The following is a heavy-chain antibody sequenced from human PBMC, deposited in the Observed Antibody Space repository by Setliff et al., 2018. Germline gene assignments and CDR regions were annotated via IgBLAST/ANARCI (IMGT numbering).Heavy chain of an antibody. D-gene: IGHD6-13*01. CDR1: GYTFGAHY. Sequence: ASVKVSCKASGYTFGAHYIHWVRQAPGQGLEWMGWINPDTGYSKYAQKFQGRVTLTRDTSLTTAYMELRSLTSDDTAVYYCATQTAAYYFDYWGQGALVTVSS. V-gene: IGHV1-2*02. J-gene: IGHJ4*02. CDR3: ATQTAAYYFDY. CDR2: INPDTGYS.